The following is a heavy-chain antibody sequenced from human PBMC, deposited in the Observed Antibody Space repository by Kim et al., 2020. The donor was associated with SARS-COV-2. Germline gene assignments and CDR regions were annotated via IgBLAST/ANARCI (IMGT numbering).Heavy chain of an antibody. D-gene: IGHD3-10*01. CDR1: GGSFSGYY. CDR2: INHSGST. J-gene: IGHJ4*02. CDR3: ARNSVTIDY. V-gene: IGHV4-34*01. Sequence: SETLSLTCAVYGGSFSGYYWSWIRQPPGKGLEWIGEINHSGSTNYNPSLKSRVTISVDTSKNQFSLKLSSVTAADTAVYYCARNSVTIDYWGQGTLVTVS.